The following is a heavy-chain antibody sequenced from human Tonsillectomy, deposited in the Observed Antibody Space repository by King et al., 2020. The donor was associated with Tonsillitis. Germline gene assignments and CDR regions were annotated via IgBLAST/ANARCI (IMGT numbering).Heavy chain of an antibody. D-gene: IGHD2-8*02. CDR2: ISSSSRTK. Sequence: VQLVESGGGLVQPGGSLRLSCEASGFTFSSYNLNWVRQAPGKGLEWVSYISSSSRTKYYADSVKGRFTISRDNAQKSLYLQMNSLRDEDTSVYYCVRVETSGVAFDIWGHGTMVTVSS. J-gene: IGHJ3*02. V-gene: IGHV3-48*02. CDR3: VRVETSGVAFDI. CDR1: GFTFSSYN.